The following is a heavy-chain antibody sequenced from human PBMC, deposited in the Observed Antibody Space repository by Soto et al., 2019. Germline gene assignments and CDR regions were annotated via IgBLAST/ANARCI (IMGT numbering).Heavy chain of an antibody. D-gene: IGHD3-10*01. V-gene: IGHV3-23*01. CDR1: GFTFSSFA. CDR2: ISGSGRNT. CDR3: AKVRLSDYYFYNGMDV. J-gene: IGHJ6*02. Sequence: EVQLLESGGGLVHPGGSLRLSCAASGFTFSSFAMNWVRQAPGKGLEWVSAISGSGRNTFYADAVKGRFTISRDNSENMVYLRMNSLRAEDTAVYYCAKVRLSDYYFYNGMDVWGQGTTVTVSS.